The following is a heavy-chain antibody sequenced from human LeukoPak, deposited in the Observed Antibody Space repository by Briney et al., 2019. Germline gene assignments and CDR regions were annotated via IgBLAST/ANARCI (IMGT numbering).Heavy chain of an antibody. D-gene: IGHD2-8*01. V-gene: IGHV3-7*01. CDR2: INLHGNEK. CDR3: TCGLDRSDGL. Sequence: GGSLRLSCAASGFTFRSYWLSWVRQAPGKGLEWVANINLHGNEKYYVDSVRGQFTISRDNAKSSLYLQMNSLRVEDTALYYCTCGLDRSDGLWGQGTMVTVSS. J-gene: IGHJ3*01. CDR1: GFTFRSYW.